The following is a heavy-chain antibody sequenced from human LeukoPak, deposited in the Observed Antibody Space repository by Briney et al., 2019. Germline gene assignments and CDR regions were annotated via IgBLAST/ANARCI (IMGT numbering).Heavy chain of an antibody. CDR2: ISDSGRVT. V-gene: IGHV3-48*01. CDR3: GRDRRQIYYGVDV. J-gene: IGHJ6*02. CDR1: GFSFTIYS. Sequence: GGSLRLSCAASGFSFTIYSMNWVRQAPGKGLEWVSFISDSGRVTYYADSVKGRFTISRDTATNSLYLQMNSLSAEDTAVYYCGRDRRQIYYGVDVWGQGTTVSVSS.